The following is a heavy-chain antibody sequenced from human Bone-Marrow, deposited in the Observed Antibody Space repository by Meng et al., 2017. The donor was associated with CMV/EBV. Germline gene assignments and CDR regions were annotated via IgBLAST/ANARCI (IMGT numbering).Heavy chain of an antibody. D-gene: IGHD6-6*01. J-gene: IGHJ4*02. Sequence: GESLKISCAASGFTFSSYSMNWVRQAPGKGLEWVSSISSSSSYIYYADSVKGRFTIYRDNAKNSLYLQMNSLRAEDTAVYYCARVGLRQLVLSHFDYWGQGTLVTVTS. V-gene: IGHV3-21*01. CDR2: ISSSSSYI. CDR3: ARVGLRQLVLSHFDY. CDR1: GFTFSSYS.